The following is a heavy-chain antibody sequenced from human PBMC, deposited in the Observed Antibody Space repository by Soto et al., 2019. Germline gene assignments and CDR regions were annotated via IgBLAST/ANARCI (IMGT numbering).Heavy chain of an antibody. J-gene: IGHJ4*02. Sequence: EVQVVESGGGLVKPGGSLRLSCAASGFTFSNAWMSWVRQAPGKGLEWVGRIKSKTDGGTTDYAAPVKGRFTIPRDDSKNTLYLQMNSLKTEDTAVYYCTTASGAYYYDSSGYHYFDYWGQGTLVTGSS. CDR3: TTASGAYYYDSSGYHYFDY. CDR1: GFTFSNAW. CDR2: IKSKTDGGTT. D-gene: IGHD3-22*01. V-gene: IGHV3-15*01.